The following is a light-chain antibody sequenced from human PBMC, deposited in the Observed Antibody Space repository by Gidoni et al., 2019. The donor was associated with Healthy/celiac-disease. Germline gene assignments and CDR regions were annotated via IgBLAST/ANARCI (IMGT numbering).Light chain of an antibody. Sequence: DIVMTQSPDSLAVSLGERATINCKSSQSVLYSSNNKNYLAWYQQKPGQPPKLLIYCASTLESGVPDRFSGSGSGTDFTLTISSLQAEDVAVYYCQQYYSTPRTFXQXTKVEIK. J-gene: IGKJ1*01. CDR3: QQYYSTPRT. CDR2: CAS. CDR1: QSVLYSSNNKNY. V-gene: IGKV4-1*01.